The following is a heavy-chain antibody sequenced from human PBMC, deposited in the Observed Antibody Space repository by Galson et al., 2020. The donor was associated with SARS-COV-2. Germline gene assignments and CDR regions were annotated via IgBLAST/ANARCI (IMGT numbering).Heavy chain of an antibody. CDR3: ASCTAMNNWFDP. D-gene: IGHD2-2*01. Sequence: GGSLRLSCAASGFTFSDYYMSWIRQAPGKGLEWVSYISSSGSTIYYADSVMGRFTISRDNAKNSLYLQMNSLRAEDTAVYYCASCTAMNNWFDPWGQGTLVTVSS. CDR2: ISSSGSTI. V-gene: IGHV3-11*01. J-gene: IGHJ5*02. CDR1: GFTFSDYY.